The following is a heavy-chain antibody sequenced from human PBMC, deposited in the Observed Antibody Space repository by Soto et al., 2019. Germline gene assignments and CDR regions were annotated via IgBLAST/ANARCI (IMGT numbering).Heavy chain of an antibody. CDR3: ARIPGYDFWSGYYFDY. Sequence: ESGPTLVNPTETLTLTCTVSGFSLSNARMGVSWIRQPPGKALEWLAHIFSNDEKSYSTSLKSRLTISKDTSKSQVVLTMTNMDPVDTATYYCARIPGYDFWSGYYFDYWGQGTLVTVSS. J-gene: IGHJ4*02. CDR2: IFSNDEK. D-gene: IGHD3-3*01. CDR1: GFSLSNARMG. V-gene: IGHV2-26*01.